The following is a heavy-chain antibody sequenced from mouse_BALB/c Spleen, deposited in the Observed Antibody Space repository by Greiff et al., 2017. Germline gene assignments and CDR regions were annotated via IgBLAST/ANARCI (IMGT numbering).Heavy chain of an antibody. Sequence: EVMLVESGGGLVQPGGSLRLSCATSGFTFSDFYMEWVRQPPGKRLEWIAASRNKANDYTTEYSASVKGRFIVSRDTSQSILYLQMNALRAEDTAIYYCARDAWNYYGNYAEMDYWGQGTSVTVSS. V-gene: IGHV7-1*02. D-gene: IGHD2-1*01. CDR1: GFTFSDFY. J-gene: IGHJ4*01. CDR2: SRNKANDYTT. CDR3: ARDAWNYYGNYAEMDY.